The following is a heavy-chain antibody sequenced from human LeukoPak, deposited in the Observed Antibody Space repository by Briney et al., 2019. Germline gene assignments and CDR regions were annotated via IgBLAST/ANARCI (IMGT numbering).Heavy chain of an antibody. J-gene: IGHJ3*02. V-gene: IGHV3-23*01. CDR3: VKDLDNYSAFDI. CDR1: GFTFSSYA. Sequence: GGSLRLSSAASGFTFSSYAMSWVRQAPGKGLGWVSIISASGSDTFYTQSVKGRFSISRDNSKNTLSLHMNTLRAEDTALYYCVKDLDNYSAFDIWGQGTMVTVSS. D-gene: IGHD5-24*01. CDR2: ISASGSDT.